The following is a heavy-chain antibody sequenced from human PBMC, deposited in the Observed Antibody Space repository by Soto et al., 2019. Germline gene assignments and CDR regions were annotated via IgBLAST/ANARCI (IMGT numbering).Heavy chain of an antibody. CDR1: GFTFSSYA. J-gene: IGHJ4*02. CDR3: AKDPPGGGYIGYDPPGPFDY. D-gene: IGHD5-12*01. Sequence: EVQLLESGGGLVQPGGSLRLSCAASGFTFSSYAMSWVRQAPGKGLEWVSAISGSGGSTYYADSVKGRFTISRDNSKNTLYMPMNSLRAEDTAVYYRAKDPPGGGYIGYDPPGPFDYWGQGTLVTVSS. CDR2: ISGSGGST. V-gene: IGHV3-23*01.